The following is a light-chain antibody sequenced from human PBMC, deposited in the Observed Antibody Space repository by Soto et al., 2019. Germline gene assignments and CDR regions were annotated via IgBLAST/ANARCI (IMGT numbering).Light chain of an antibody. CDR2: DAS. CDR3: QQYDTLPPGYT. V-gene: IGKV1-33*01. J-gene: IGKJ4*01. CDR1: QDIRNY. Sequence: DVQVTQSPSSLSASVGDRVTITCQANQDIRNYLNWYQHKAGQAPQLLIYDASSLETGVPSRFSGSGSGTHFTLTIASLQPEDTATYYCQQYDTLPPGYTFGGGTRVEI.